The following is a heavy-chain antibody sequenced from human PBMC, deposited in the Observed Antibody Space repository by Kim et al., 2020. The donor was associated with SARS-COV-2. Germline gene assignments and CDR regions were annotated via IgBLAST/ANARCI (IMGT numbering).Heavy chain of an antibody. D-gene: IGHD2-8*01. CDR2: IYYSGST. CDR1: GGSIGRGDYY. V-gene: IGHV4-30-4*01. J-gene: IGHJ4*02. CDR3: ARAHGLDY. Sequence: SETLSLTCTVSGGSIGRGDYYWSWIRQPPGKGLEWIGYIYYSGSTYHNPSLKSRVTISVDTSKNQFSLKLSSVTAADTAVYYCARAHGLDYWGQGTLVTVSS.